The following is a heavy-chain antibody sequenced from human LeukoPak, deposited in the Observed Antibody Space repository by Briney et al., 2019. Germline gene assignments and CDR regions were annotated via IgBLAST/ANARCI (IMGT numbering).Heavy chain of an antibody. CDR3: ARGTRGLVRFVAGRFDY. D-gene: IGHD6-19*01. CDR2: INHSGST. J-gene: IGHJ4*02. Sequence: PSETPSPTCAVYGGSFSGYYWSCIRQPPGKGLEWIGEINHSGSTNYNSSLKSRVPISVDTSKNQFSLKLSSVTAADTAVYYCARGTRGLVRFVAGRFDYWGQGTLVTVSS. CDR1: GGSFSGYY. V-gene: IGHV4-34*01.